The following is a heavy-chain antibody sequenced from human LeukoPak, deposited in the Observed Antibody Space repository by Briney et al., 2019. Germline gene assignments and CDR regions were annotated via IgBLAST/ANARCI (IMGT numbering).Heavy chain of an antibody. CDR2: IYYSGST. D-gene: IGHD5-18*01. Sequence: SETLSLTCTVSGGSISSSSYYWGWIRQPPGKGLEWIGSIYYSGSTYYNPSLKSRVTISVDTSRNQFSLELSSVTAADTAVYYCARFSEGYSYGYGGMDYYYMDVWGKGTTVTISS. J-gene: IGHJ6*03. V-gene: IGHV4-39*01. CDR3: ARFSEGYSYGYGGMDYYYMDV. CDR1: GGSISSSSYY.